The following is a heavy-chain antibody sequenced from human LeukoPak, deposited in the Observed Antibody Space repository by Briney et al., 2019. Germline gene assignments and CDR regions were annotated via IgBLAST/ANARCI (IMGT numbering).Heavy chain of an antibody. J-gene: IGHJ5*02. Sequence: SVKVSCKASGYTFTGYYIHWVRQAPGQGLEWMGRINPSSGGTNFAQKFQGRVTMTRDTSISTAYVELTGLRSDDTAVYYCTRDSDTNGGGSWGQGTLVTVSS. CDR1: GYTFTGYY. CDR3: TRDSDTNGGGS. V-gene: IGHV1-2*06. CDR2: INPSSGGT. D-gene: IGHD2-8*01.